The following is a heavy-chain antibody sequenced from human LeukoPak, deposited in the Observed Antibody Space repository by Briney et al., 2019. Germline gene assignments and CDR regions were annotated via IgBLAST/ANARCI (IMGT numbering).Heavy chain of an antibody. V-gene: IGHV3-30*04. J-gene: IGHJ4*02. CDR3: ARESGSYYYIQD. CDR2: ISYDGSNK. Sequence: GRSLRLSCAASGFTFSSYAMHWVRQAPGKGLEWVAVISYDGSNKYYADSVKGRFTISRDNSKNTLYLQMNSLRAEDTAVYYCARESGSYYYIQDWGQGTLVTVSS. D-gene: IGHD1-26*01. CDR1: GFTFSSYA.